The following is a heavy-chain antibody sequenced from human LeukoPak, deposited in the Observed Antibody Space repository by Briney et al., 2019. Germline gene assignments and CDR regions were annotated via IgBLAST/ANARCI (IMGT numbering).Heavy chain of an antibody. V-gene: IGHV3-30-3*01. CDR3: VSVYYYYYGMDV. J-gene: IGHJ6*02. Sequence: GGSLRLSCAASGFTFSSHAMHWVRQAPGKGLEWVAVISYDGSNKYYADSVKGRFTISRDNSKNTLYLQMNSLRAEDTAVYYCVSVYYYYYGMDVWGQGTTVTVSS. CDR2: ISYDGSNK. CDR1: GFTFSSHA.